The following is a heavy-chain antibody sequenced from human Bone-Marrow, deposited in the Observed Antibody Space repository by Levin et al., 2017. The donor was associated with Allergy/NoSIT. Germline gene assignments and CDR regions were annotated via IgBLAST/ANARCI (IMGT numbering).Heavy chain of an antibody. J-gene: IGHJ6*02. D-gene: IGHD6-19*01. CDR3: AKSAVAVGYYYPMDV. Sequence: LSLTCAASGFTFEDYAMYWVRQAPGKGLEWVSGIGWNSGTIAYADSVKGRFTISRDNAKNSLFLQMNSLGPEDTALYFCAKSAVAVGYYYPMDVWGQGTTVIVSS. CDR1: GFTFEDYA. CDR2: IGWNSGTI. V-gene: IGHV3-9*01.